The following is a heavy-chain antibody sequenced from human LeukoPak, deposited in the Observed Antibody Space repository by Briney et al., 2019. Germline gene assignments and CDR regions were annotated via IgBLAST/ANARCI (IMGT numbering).Heavy chain of an antibody. J-gene: IGHJ4*02. Sequence: GGSLRLSCAASGFTFSTYTMSWVRQAPGKGLEWVSAISGSGGSTYYADSVKGRFTISRDNSKNTLYLQMNSLRAEDTAVYYCAKDRKAYYYGSGSYYNAYYFDYWGQGTLVTVSS. D-gene: IGHD3-10*01. CDR2: ISGSGGST. CDR3: AKDRKAYYYGSGSYYNAYYFDY. V-gene: IGHV3-23*01. CDR1: GFTFSTYT.